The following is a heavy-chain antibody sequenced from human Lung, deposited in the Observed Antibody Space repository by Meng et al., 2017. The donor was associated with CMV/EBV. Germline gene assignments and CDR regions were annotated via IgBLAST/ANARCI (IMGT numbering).Heavy chain of an antibody. V-gene: IGHV4-34*01. J-gene: IGHJ4*02. CDR3: ARGSSSWYPKYYFDY. CDR1: GGSFSGYY. D-gene: IGHD6-13*01. Sequence: SETLSLTCAVYGGSFSGYYWSWIRQPPGKGLEWIGEINHSGSTNYNPSLKSRVTISVDTSKNQFSLKLSSVTAADTAVYYCARGSSSWYPKYYFDYWGQGTRVTGAS. CDR2: INHSGST.